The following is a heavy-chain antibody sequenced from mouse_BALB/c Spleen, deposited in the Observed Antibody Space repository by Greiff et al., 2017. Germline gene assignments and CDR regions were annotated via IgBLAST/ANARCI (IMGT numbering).Heavy chain of an antibody. CDR2: INPSNGRT. CDR1: GYTFTSYW. Sequence: QVQLQQSGAELVKPGASVKLSCKASGYTFTSYWMHWVKQRPGQGLEWIGEINPSNGRTNYNEKFKSKATLTVDKSSSTAYMQLSSLTSEDSAVYYCARAYYEDYYAMDYWGQGTSVTVSS. V-gene: IGHV1S81*02. D-gene: IGHD2-10*01. J-gene: IGHJ4*01. CDR3: ARAYYEDYYAMDY.